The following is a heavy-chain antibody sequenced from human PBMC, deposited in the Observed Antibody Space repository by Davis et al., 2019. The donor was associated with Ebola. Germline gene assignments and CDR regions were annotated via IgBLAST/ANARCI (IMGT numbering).Heavy chain of an antibody. D-gene: IGHD6-13*01. CDR1: GFTFSSYW. V-gene: IGHV3-7*01. CDR3: ARIFYSSSWYISWYFDL. Sequence: PGGSLRLSCAASGFTFSSYWMSWVRQAPGKGLEWVANIKQDGSEKYYVDSVKGRFTISRDNAKNSLYLQMNSLRAEDTAVYYCARIFYSSSWYISWYFDLWGRGTLVTVSS. J-gene: IGHJ2*01. CDR2: IKQDGSEK.